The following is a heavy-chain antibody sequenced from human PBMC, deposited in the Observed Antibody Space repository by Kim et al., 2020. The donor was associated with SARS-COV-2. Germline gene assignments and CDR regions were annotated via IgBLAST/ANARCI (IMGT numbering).Heavy chain of an antibody. J-gene: IGHJ4*02. D-gene: IGHD6-19*01. CDR1: GYSFTSYW. Sequence: GESLKISCKGSGYSFTSYWIGWVRQMPGKGLEWMGIIYPGDSDTRYSPSFQGQVTISADKSISTAYRQWSSLKASDTAMYYCARISEYSSGWSDDPFDYWGQGTLVTVSS. CDR2: IYPGDSDT. CDR3: ARISEYSSGWSDDPFDY. V-gene: IGHV5-51*01.